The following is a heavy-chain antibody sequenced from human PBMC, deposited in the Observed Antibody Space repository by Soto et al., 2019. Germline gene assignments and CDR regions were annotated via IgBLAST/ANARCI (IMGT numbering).Heavy chain of an antibody. V-gene: IGHV3-23*01. J-gene: IGHJ6*02. CDR1: GFTLSSYA. CDR3: AKDRLIAEPKDGMDV. CDR2: ISNGGIST. Sequence: EVHLLESGGGLVQPGGSLRLSCAASGFTLSSYAMSWVRQAPGKGLEWVSGISNGGISTYYADSVKGRFTISRDNSKNTLYLQINSLRVEDTAVYYCAKDRLIAEPKDGMDVWGQGTTVTVSS. D-gene: IGHD6-13*01.